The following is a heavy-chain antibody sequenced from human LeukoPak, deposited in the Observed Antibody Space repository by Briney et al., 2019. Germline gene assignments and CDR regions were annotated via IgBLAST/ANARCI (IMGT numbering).Heavy chain of an antibody. J-gene: IGHJ4*02. D-gene: IGHD3-9*01. CDR1: GYTFTGYY. Sequence: ASVKVSCKASGYTFTGYYMHWVRQAPGQRLEWMGWINASNGNTKYSQEFQGRVTMTTDTSTSTAYMELRSLRSDDTAVYHCARVGDILTGYPYYFDYWGQGTLVTVSS. CDR3: ARVGDILTGYPYYFDY. CDR2: INASNGNT. V-gene: IGHV1-3*01.